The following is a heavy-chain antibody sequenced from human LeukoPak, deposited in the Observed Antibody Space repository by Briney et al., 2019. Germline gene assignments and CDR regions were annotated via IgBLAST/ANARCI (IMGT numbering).Heavy chain of an antibody. D-gene: IGHD2-2*01. CDR3: ARVSRFVVVPAAGYFQH. J-gene: IGHJ1*01. V-gene: IGHV4-39*07. Sequence: PSETLSLTCTVSGGSISSSSYYWGWIRQPPGKGLEWIGSIYYSGSTYYNPSLKSRVTISVDTSKNQFSLKLSSVTAADTAVYYCARVSRFVVVPAAGYFQHWGQGTLVTVPS. CDR1: GGSISSSSYY. CDR2: IYYSGST.